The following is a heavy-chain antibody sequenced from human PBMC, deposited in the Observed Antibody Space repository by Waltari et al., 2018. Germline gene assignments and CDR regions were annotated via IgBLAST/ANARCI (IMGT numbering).Heavy chain of an antibody. CDR3: AHRPGRPYYYYYMDV. V-gene: IGHV2-5*01. CDR1: GFSLSTRGVG. Sequence: QITLKESGPTLVQPTQPLTLTCTFSGFSLSTRGVGVGWIRQPPGKALEWLALIYWNDDKRYSPSLKSRRTITKDTSKNQVVLTMTNMDPVDTATYYCAHRPGRPYYYYYMDVWGKGTTVTVSS. J-gene: IGHJ6*03. CDR2: IYWNDDK.